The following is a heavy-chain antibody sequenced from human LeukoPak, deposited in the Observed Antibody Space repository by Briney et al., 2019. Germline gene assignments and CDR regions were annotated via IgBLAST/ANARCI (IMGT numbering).Heavy chain of an antibody. J-gene: IGHJ4*02. CDR2: INPNSGGT. Sequence: ASVKVSCKASGYTFTGYYMPWVRHAPGQGLEWIGWINPNSGGTNYAQKFQGRVTMTRDTSISTAYMELSRLRSDDTAVYYCARGEYSSSTFDYWGQGTLVTVSS. CDR3: ARGEYSSSTFDY. V-gene: IGHV1-2*02. D-gene: IGHD6-13*01. CDR1: GYTFTGYY.